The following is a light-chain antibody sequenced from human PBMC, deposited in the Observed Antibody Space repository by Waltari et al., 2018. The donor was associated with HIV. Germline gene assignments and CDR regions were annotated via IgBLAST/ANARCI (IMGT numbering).Light chain of an antibody. Sequence: DIQMTQSPSSVSASVGDRVTISCRASQAISNWLAWYQQKPGKAPKLLISAASNLQSGVPSRFSGSGSVRVFILTISNLQPEDFATYYCQQANSFPFTFGPGTKVDI. CDR2: AAS. CDR1: QAISNW. V-gene: IGKV1-12*01. CDR3: QQANSFPFT. J-gene: IGKJ3*01.